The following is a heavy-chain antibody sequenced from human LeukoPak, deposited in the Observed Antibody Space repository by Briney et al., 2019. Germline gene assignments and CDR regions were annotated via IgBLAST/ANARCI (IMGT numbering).Heavy chain of an antibody. J-gene: IGHJ4*02. Sequence: ASVKVSCKASGYTFTGYYMHWVRQAPGQGLEWMGRINPNSGGTNYAQKFQGRVTMTRDKSISTAYMELSTLRSDDTAVYYCARDLHSSAPGDFDYWGQGSLVTVSS. CDR3: ARDLHSSAPGDFDY. CDR1: GYTFTGYY. CDR2: INPNSGGT. V-gene: IGHV1-2*06. D-gene: IGHD6-13*01.